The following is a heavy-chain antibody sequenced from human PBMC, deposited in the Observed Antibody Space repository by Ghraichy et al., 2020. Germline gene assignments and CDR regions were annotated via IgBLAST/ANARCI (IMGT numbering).Heavy chain of an antibody. Sequence: GGRARGRGGGGVSRMYREGTTTRYADSVKGRFSISRDNAKNTLYLQMTSLRAEGTAVYYCARTFRSSRYFDYWGQGTLVTVSS. J-gene: IGHJ4*02. V-gene: IGHV3-74*01. D-gene: IGHD2-21*01. CDR2: MYREGTTT. CDR3: ARTFRSSRYFDY.